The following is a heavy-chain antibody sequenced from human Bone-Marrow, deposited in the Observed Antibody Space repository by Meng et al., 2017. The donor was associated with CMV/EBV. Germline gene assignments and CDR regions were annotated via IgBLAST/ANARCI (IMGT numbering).Heavy chain of an antibody. Sequence: GGSLRLSGAASGFTFSSYGMHWVRQAPGKGLVWVSRINSDGSSTSYADSVKGRFTISRDNAKNTLYLQMSSPRAEDTAVYYCARGSTSGLQFIVVITPNFDYWGQGTLVTVSS. V-gene: IGHV3-74*01. D-gene: IGHD3-22*01. CDR2: INSDGSST. CDR1: GFTFSSYG. J-gene: IGHJ4*02. CDR3: ARGSTSGLQFIVVITPNFDY.